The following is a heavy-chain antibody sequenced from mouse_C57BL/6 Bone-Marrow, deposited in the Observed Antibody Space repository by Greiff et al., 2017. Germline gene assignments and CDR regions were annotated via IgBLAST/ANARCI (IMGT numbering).Heavy chain of an antibody. V-gene: IGHV1-64*01. D-gene: IGHD1-1*01. Sequence: QVQLQQPGAELVKPGASVKLSCKASGYTFTSYWMHWVKQRPGQGLEWIGMIHPNSGSTNYNEKFKSKATLTVDKSSSTAYMQLSSLTSEDSAVYYWARHIDGSSSFDVWGTGTTVTVSS. CDR1: GYTFTSYW. CDR2: IHPNSGST. J-gene: IGHJ1*03. CDR3: ARHIDGSSSFDV.